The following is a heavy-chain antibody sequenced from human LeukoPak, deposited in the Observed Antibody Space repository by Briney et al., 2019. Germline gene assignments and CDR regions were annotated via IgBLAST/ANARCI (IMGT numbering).Heavy chain of an antibody. CDR3: ARNTYYDFWSGTEAYFDY. Sequence: SETLSLTCTVSGGSISSSSYYWGWIRQPPGKGLEWIGSIYYSGSTYYNPSLKSRVTISVDTSKNQFSRKLSSVTAADTAVYYCARNTYYDFWSGTEAYFDYWGQGTLATVSS. CDR2: IYYSGST. V-gene: IGHV4-39*01. D-gene: IGHD3-3*01. CDR1: GGSISSSSYY. J-gene: IGHJ4*02.